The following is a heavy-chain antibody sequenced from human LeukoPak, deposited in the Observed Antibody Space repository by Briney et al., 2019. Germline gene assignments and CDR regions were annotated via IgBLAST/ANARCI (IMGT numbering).Heavy chain of an antibody. J-gene: IGHJ4*02. CDR2: ISGSAHKI. CDR3: ARDSWVD. D-gene: IGHD5-12*01. V-gene: IGHV3-23*01. CDR1: GITFSNYA. Sequence: GGSLRLSCVASGITFSNYAVSWVRQAPEKGLDWVSVISGSAHKIRYADSVKGRFTISRDNSENIVYLQMNNLRVEDTAVYYCARDSWVDWGQGTLVTVSS.